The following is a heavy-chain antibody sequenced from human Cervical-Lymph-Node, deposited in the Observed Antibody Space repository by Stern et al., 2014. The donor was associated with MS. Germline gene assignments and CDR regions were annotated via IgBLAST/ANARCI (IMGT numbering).Heavy chain of an antibody. V-gene: IGHV3-23*04. CDR1: GFTFSSYA. Sequence: EVQLVESGGGLVQPGGSLRLSCAASGFTFSSYAMSWVRQAPGKGLEWVSAISGSGGSTYYEGSVKGRFTNSRDNSKNTLYLQMNSLRAEDTAVYYCAKDPWVLDAFDYWGQGTLVTVSS. CDR2: ISGSGGST. J-gene: IGHJ4*02. D-gene: IGHD4/OR15-4a*01. CDR3: AKDPWVLDAFDY.